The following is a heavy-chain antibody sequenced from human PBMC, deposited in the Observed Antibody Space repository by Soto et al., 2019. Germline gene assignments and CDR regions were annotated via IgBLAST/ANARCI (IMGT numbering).Heavy chain of an antibody. D-gene: IGHD1-7*01. CDR2: IIPIFGTA. CDR1: GGTFSSYA. J-gene: IGHJ6*02. Sequence: GASVKVSCKASGGTFSSYAISWVRQAPGQGLEWMGGIIPIFGTANYAQKFQGRVTITADESTSTAYMELSSLRSEDTAVYYCARARPLGNWNYNYYYYYGMDVWGQGTTVTVSS. V-gene: IGHV1-69*13. CDR3: ARARPLGNWNYNYYYYYGMDV.